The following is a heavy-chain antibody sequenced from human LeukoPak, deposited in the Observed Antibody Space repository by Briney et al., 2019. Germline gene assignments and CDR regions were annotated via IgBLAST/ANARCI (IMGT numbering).Heavy chain of an antibody. D-gene: IGHD1-26*01. CDR2: IIPILGIA. J-gene: IGHJ3*02. V-gene: IGHV1-69*04. CDR3: ATSSGSYGAFDI. Sequence: GASVKVSCKASGYTFSNYAISWVRQAPGQGLEWMARIIPILGIANYAQKFQGRVTITADKSTSTAYMELSSLRSEDTAVYYCATSSGSYGAFDIWGQGTMVTVSS. CDR1: GYTFSNYA.